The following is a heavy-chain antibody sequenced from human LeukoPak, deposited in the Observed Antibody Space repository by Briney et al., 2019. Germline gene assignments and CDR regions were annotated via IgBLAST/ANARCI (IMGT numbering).Heavy chain of an antibody. CDR1: GGSFSGYY. V-gene: IGHV4-34*01. J-gene: IGHJ5*02. D-gene: IGHD2-2*01. CDR2: INHGGGT. CDR3: ATENIVVVPAAAYSWFDP. Sequence: SETLSLTCAVYGGSFSGYYWSWIRQPPGKGLEWIGEINHGGGTNYNPSLKSRVTISVDTSKNQFSLKLSSVTAADTAVYYCATENIVVVPAAAYSWFDPWGQGTLVTVSS.